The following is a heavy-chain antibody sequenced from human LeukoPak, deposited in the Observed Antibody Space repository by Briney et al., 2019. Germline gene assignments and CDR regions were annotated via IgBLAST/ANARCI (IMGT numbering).Heavy chain of an antibody. CDR1: GFTVSSNY. CDR3: ARTPYYVSLFYLDY. Sequence: PGGSLRLSCAASGFTVSSNYMSWVRQAPGKGLEWVSVIYSGGSTYYADSVKGRFTISRDNSKNTLYLQMNGLRAEDTAVYYCARTPYYVSLFYLDYWGQGTLVTVSS. V-gene: IGHV3-53*01. J-gene: IGHJ4*01. D-gene: IGHD2/OR15-2a*01. CDR2: IYSGGST.